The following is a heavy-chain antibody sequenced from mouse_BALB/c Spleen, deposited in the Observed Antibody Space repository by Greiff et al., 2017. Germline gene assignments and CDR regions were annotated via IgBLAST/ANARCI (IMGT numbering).Heavy chain of an antibody. Sequence: EVQVVESGGGLVKPGGSLKLSCAASGFTFSSYTMSWVRQTPEKRLEWVATISSGGSYTYYPDSVKGRFTISRDNAKNTLYLQMSSLKSEDTAMYYCTREGNGYDGYWYFDVWGAGTTVTVSS. CDR1: GFTFSSYT. CDR3: TREGNGYDGYWYFDV. J-gene: IGHJ1*01. CDR2: ISSGGSYT. D-gene: IGHD2-2*01. V-gene: IGHV5-6-4*01.